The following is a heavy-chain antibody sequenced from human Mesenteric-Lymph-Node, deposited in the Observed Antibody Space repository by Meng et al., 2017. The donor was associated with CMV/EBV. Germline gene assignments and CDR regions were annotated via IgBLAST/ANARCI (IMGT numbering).Heavy chain of an antibody. Sequence: GGSLRLSCTASGFPFTSFGMHWVRQAPGKGLEWLAFVHYDGRNKYVADSVKGRFTISRDNDKNTVFLQMSSLRAEDTAVYYCARDWNLYYFDYWGQGTLVTVSS. CDR1: GFPFTSFG. V-gene: IGHV3-30*02. D-gene: IGHD1-1*01. J-gene: IGHJ4*02. CDR3: ARDWNLYYFDY. CDR2: VHYDGRNK.